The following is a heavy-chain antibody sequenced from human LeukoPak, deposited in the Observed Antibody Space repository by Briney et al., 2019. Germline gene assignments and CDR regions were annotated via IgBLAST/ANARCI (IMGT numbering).Heavy chain of an antibody. J-gene: IGHJ4*02. CDR3: ATKQWLAPPPDS. CDR1: GFTFSKYW. V-gene: IGHV3-74*01. Sequence: GGSLRLSCAASGFTFSKYWMPWVRQAPGKGLESVSRINTDGTVTTYADSVKGRLTVSRDNADNTMFLQMNSVRDEDTAVYYCATKQWLAPPPDSWGQGTPVTVSS. D-gene: IGHD6-19*01. CDR2: INTDGTVT.